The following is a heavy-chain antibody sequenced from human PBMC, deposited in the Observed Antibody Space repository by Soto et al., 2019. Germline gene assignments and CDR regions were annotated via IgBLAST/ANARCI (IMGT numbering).Heavy chain of an antibody. CDR2: INPANGDT. CDR3: AREYRHNGNYYGSY. Sequence: QVQLVQSGAEVKKPRASVKVSCKASGYTFTHFDIQWVRQAPGQILEWLGWINPANGDTQYSQALQGRVTITSDTSASTVYMELSSLSSGDTAVYYCAREYRHNGNYYGSYWGQGTLVTVSS. CDR1: GYTFTHFD. D-gene: IGHD1-26*01. V-gene: IGHV1-3*01. J-gene: IGHJ4*02.